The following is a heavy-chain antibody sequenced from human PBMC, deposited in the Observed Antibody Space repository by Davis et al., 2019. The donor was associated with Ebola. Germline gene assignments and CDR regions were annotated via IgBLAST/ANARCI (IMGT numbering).Heavy chain of an antibody. CDR1: GGSFSGYY. Sequence: MPSETLSLTCAVYGGSFSGYYRSWIRQPPGKGLEWIGQINHSGSTNYNPSLKSRVTISVDTSKNQFSLKLSSVTAADTAVYYCARQQSSGWYYFDYWGQGTLVTVSS. V-gene: IGHV4-34*01. J-gene: IGHJ4*02. CDR3: ARQQSSGWYYFDY. D-gene: IGHD6-19*01. CDR2: INHSGST.